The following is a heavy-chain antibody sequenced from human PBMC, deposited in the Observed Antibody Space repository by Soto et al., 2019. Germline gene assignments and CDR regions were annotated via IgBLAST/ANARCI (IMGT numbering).Heavy chain of an antibody. J-gene: IGHJ1*01. Sequence: ASVKVSCRASGYTFTSHYMHWVRQAPGQGLEWMGLINPSAGSTSYAQSFQGRVTMTRDTSTSTVFMDPSSLRSEDTAIYYCETPSGYLGQRTLVAFCS. CDR1: GYTFTSHY. D-gene: IGHD3-10*01. V-gene: IGHV1-46*01. CDR3: ETPSGY. CDR2: INPSAGST.